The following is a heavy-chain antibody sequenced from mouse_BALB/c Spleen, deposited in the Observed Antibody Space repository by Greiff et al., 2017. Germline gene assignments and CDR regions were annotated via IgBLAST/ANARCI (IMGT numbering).Heavy chain of an antibody. Sequence: DVQLVESGGGLVKPGGSLKLSCAASGFTFSSYAMSWVRQTPEKRLEWVATISSGGSYTYYPDSVKGRFTISRDNAKNTLYLQMSSLRSEDTAMYYCAGGGNSSYAMDYWGQGTSVTVSS. CDR2: ISSGGSYT. CDR3: AGGGNSSYAMDY. V-gene: IGHV5-9-3*01. J-gene: IGHJ4*01. D-gene: IGHD2-1*01. CDR1: GFTFSSYA.